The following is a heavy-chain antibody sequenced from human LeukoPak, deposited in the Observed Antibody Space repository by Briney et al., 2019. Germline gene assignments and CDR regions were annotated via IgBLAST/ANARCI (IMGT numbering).Heavy chain of an antibody. Sequence: GGSLRLSCAASGFTFSSYEMNWVRQAPGKGLEWVSYTSSSGSTIYYSDSVKGRFTISRDNAKNSLYLQMNSLRAEDTAVYYCARXSVGATLYYSYMGVWGKGTTVTVSS. D-gene: IGHD1-26*01. CDR2: TSSSGSTI. CDR1: GFTFSSYE. CDR3: ARXSVGATLYYSYMGV. J-gene: IGHJ6*03. V-gene: IGHV3-48*03.